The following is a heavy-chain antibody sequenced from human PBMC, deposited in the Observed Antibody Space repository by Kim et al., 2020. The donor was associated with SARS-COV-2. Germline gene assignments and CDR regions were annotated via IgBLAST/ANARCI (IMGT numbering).Heavy chain of an antibody. CDR1: GFTFSSYA. J-gene: IGHJ3*02. CDR3: AKSLWWFGELPNDAFDI. Sequence: GGSLRLSCAASGFTFSSYAMSWVRQAPGKGLEWVSAISGSGGSTYYADSVKGRFTISRDNSKNTLYLQMNSLRAEDTAVYYCAKSLWWFGELPNDAFDIWGQGTMVTVSS. CDR2: ISGSGGST. V-gene: IGHV3-23*01. D-gene: IGHD3-10*01.